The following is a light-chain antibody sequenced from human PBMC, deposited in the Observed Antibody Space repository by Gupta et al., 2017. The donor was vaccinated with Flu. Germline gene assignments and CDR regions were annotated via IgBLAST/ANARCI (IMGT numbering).Light chain of an antibody. CDR3: QSADTSGACV. CDR2: TDN. Sequence: SYELTQPPSVSVTPGQTARITCSGDALPKQYAYWYQQRPGQAPAFVIHTDNKRPSGIPERSSGSSSGTIVTLPISGVQAEDAADDYCQSADTSGACVFGGGTKLTVL. V-gene: IGLV3-25*02. J-gene: IGLJ3*02. CDR1: ALPKQY.